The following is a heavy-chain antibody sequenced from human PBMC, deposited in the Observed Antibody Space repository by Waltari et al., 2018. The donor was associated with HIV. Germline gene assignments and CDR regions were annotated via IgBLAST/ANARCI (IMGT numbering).Heavy chain of an antibody. CDR1: GYTFTSYG. Sequence: QVQLVQSGAEVKKPGASVKVSCKASGYTFTSYGISWVRQAPGQGLEWMGWVSAYNGKTNDARKLQGRVTMTTETSTSTADRELGSLRADETAGYYCAGINCTSVSCYASLDYWGQGALVTVCS. D-gene: IGHD2-2*01. V-gene: IGHV1-18*01. CDR2: VSAYNGKT. J-gene: IGHJ4*02. CDR3: AGINCTSVSCYASLDY.